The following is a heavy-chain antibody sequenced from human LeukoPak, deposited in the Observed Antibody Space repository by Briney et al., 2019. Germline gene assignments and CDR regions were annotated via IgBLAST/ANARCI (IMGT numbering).Heavy chain of an antibody. CDR1: GGPISSYY. V-gene: IGHV4-4*07. Sequence: SETLSLTCTVSGGPISSYYWSWIRQPAGKGLEWIGRIYTSGSTNYNPSLKSRVTMSVDTSKNQFSLKLSSVTAADTAVYYCARDSTPSITMIVVDNYFDYWGQGTLVTVSS. CDR3: ARDSTPSITMIVVDNYFDY. J-gene: IGHJ4*02. CDR2: IYTSGST. D-gene: IGHD3-22*01.